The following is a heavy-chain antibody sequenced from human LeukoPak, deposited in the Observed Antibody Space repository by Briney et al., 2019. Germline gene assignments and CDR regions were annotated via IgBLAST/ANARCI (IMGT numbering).Heavy chain of an antibody. Sequence: ASVKVSCKASGYTFTGYYMHWVRQAPGQGLEWMGWINPNSGGTNYAQKFQGRVTMTRETSISTAYMELSRLRFDDTVVYYCARGPRITIFGVVMANDAFDIWGQGTMVTVSS. V-gene: IGHV1-2*02. D-gene: IGHD3-3*01. CDR1: GYTFTGYY. CDR2: INPNSGGT. J-gene: IGHJ3*02. CDR3: ARGPRITIFGVVMANDAFDI.